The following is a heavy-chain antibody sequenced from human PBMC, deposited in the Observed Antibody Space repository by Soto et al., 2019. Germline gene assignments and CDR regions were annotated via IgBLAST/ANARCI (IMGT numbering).Heavy chain of an antibody. Sequence: ASVKVSCKTSGYIFTGYYIHWVRQAPGQGLEWMGWINPNSGATKHAQKFQGWVTMTRDTSISTAYMEVKSDDTAVYYCARDRGSGWYPDYWGQGTLVTVSS. J-gene: IGHJ4*02. CDR1: GYIFTGYY. CDR3: ARDRGSGWYPDY. CDR2: INPNSGAT. D-gene: IGHD6-19*01. V-gene: IGHV1-2*04.